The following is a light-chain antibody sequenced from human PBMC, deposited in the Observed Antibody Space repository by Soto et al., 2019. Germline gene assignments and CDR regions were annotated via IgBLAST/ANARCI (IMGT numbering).Light chain of an antibody. J-gene: IGKJ1*01. Sequence: DIQMTQSPSTLSASVGDRVTITCRASQNINRWLAWYQQKSGKAPKLMIFEASILKSGVPSRFSGRGFGTEFPLTISSLQPDDFATYSCQQYDTHPWTFGQGTRVEI. CDR1: QNINRW. V-gene: IGKV1-5*03. CDR2: EAS. CDR3: QQYDTHPWT.